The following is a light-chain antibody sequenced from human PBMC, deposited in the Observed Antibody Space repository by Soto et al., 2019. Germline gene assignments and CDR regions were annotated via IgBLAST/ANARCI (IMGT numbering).Light chain of an antibody. Sequence: EIVLTQSPATLSLSPGERATFSCRASQSISRYLAWYQHKPGQAPRLLIYDASNRATGIPARFSGSGSGTDFTLTISSLEPEDFAVYYCQQRTNWPPITFGQGTRLEIK. CDR2: DAS. CDR3: QQRTNWPPIT. CDR1: QSISRY. V-gene: IGKV3-11*01. J-gene: IGKJ5*01.